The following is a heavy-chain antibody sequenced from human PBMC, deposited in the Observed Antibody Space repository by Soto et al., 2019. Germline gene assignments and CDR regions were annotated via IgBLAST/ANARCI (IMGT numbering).Heavy chain of an antibody. CDR1: GFTFSSYT. V-gene: IGHV3-30*14. J-gene: IGHJ4*02. D-gene: IGHD2-15*01. CDR3: ARDLQRVRCSGGPCYSFYFDF. CDR2: ISYDGSNK. Sequence: QVELVESGGGMVQPGRSLRLSCAASGFTFSSYTMHWVRQAPGKGLEWVAVISYDGSNKDYADSVKGRFTISRDNSKNTLYLQINSLRAEDTAVYYCARDLQRVRCSGGPCYSFYFDFWGQGTLVTVSS.